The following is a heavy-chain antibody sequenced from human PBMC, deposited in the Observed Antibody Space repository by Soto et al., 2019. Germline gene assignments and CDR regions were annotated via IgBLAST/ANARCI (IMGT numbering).Heavy chain of an antibody. Sequence: SETLSLTCTVSGGSISSSSYYWGWIRQPPGKGLEWIGSIYYSGSTYYNPSLKSRVTISVDTSKNQFSLKLSSVTAADTAVYYCASRRSSSWYGYYYGMDVWGQGTTVTVSS. CDR3: ASRRSSSWYGYYYGMDV. CDR2: IYYSGST. CDR1: GGSISSSSYY. J-gene: IGHJ6*02. V-gene: IGHV4-39*01. D-gene: IGHD6-13*01.